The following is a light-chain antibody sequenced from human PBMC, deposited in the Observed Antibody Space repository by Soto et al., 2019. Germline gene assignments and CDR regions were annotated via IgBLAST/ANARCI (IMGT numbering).Light chain of an antibody. CDR1: QSISSW. V-gene: IGKV1-5*03. J-gene: IGKJ2*01. CDR2: KAS. Sequence: DIQMTQSRSTLSASVGDRVTITCRASQSISSWLAWYQQKPGKAPKLLIYKASSLESGVPSRFSGSGSGTEFTLTISSLQPDDFATYYCQQYNSYSYTFGRGTKLEIK. CDR3: QQYNSYSYT.